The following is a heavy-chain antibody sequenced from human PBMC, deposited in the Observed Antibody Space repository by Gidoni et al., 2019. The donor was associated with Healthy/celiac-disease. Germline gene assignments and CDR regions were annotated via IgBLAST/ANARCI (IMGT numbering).Heavy chain of an antibody. CDR3: ARVVKRQWLGSWNYYGMDV. D-gene: IGHD6-19*01. Sequence: QVQLVESGGGGVQPGRSMRLSCAASGFTFSSYAMHWVRQAPGKGLEWVAVISYDGSNKYYADSVKGRFTISRDNSKNTLYLQMNSLRAEDTAVYYCARVVKRQWLGSWNYYGMDVWGQGTTVTVSS. CDR2: ISYDGSNK. CDR1: GFTFSSYA. J-gene: IGHJ6*02. V-gene: IGHV3-30*01.